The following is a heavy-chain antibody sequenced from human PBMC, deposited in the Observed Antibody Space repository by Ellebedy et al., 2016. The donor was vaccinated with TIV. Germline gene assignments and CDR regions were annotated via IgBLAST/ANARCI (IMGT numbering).Heavy chain of an antibody. J-gene: IGHJ3*01. CDR2: IYQSGST. V-gene: IGHV4-4*02. CDR1: GGSISRNNW. Sequence: SETLSLTXVVSGGSISRNNWWSWVRQPPGKGLEWIGQIYQSGSTNYNPSLKSRVTISLDKSKNLFSLNLSPVTAADTAVYYCARESRTYSGSNYAFDVWGQGTMVTVSS. CDR3: ARESRTYSGSNYAFDV. D-gene: IGHD1-26*01.